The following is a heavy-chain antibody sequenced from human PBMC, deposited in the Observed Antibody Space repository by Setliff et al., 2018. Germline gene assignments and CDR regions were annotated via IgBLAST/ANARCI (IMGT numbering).Heavy chain of an antibody. CDR1: GGSINSHF. J-gene: IGHJ4*02. CDR3: ARDTFYCAIDGPYEDYFDR. D-gene: IGHD2-21*01. V-gene: IGHV4-59*11. Sequence: SETLSLTCTVSGGSINSHFWSWIRQPPGKGLEWIGYISDTGRSNYNPSLTSRVTISVDTSKNQFSLKLTSVTPADTAVYFCARDTFYCAIDGPYEDYFDRWGQGTLVTVSS. CDR2: ISDTGRS.